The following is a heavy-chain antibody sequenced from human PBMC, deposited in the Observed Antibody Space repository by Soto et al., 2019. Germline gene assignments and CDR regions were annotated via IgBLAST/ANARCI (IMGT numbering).Heavy chain of an antibody. J-gene: IGHJ3*02. CDR3: ARPVTSPDHLDI. Sequence: QVQLVQSGAEVKKHGASVKVSCKSSGYIISDYGSTWVRQAPVQGLEWMGWISAYNGNTDYAQKYLDRLTLATDTSTSTAYMELRSLRSDDTALYYCARPVTSPDHLDIWGQGTMVTVSS. V-gene: IGHV1-18*01. D-gene: IGHD4-4*01. CDR2: ISAYNGNT. CDR1: GYIISDYG.